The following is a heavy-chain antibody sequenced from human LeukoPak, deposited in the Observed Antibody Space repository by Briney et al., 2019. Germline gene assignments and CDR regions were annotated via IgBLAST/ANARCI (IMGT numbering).Heavy chain of an antibody. CDR2: IYSGDTT. Sequence: PGGSLRLSCAASGFIVRNNHINRIRQAPGRGLEWDSTIYSGDTTYYSDSVKGRFILSSDNSKNWLYLQMNSLRFEDTAVYYCARESPGSRVLDYWGQETVVAVSS. V-gene: IGHV3-66*01. J-gene: IGHJ4*02. CDR1: GFIVRNNH. D-gene: IGHD3-10*01. CDR3: ARESPGSRVLDY.